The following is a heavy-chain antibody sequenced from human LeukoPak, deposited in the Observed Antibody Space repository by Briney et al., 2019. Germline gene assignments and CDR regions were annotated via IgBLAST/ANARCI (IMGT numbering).Heavy chain of an antibody. CDR3: AKDKGETGVFDY. CDR2: ISYDGSNK. D-gene: IGHD2-21*01. J-gene: IGHJ4*02. V-gene: IGHV3-30*18. Sequence: GGSLRLSCAASGFTFSNYWMHWVRQAPGKGLEWVAVISYDGSNKYYADSVKGRFTISRDNSKNTLYLQMNSLRAEDTAVYYCAKDKGETGVFDYWGQGTLVTVSS. CDR1: GFTFSNYW.